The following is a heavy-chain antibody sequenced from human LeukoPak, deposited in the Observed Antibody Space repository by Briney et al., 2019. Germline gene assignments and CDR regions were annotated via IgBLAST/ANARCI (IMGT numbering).Heavy chain of an antibody. CDR3: AKKAYCSGGSCYSPLYYYYYMDV. V-gene: IGHV3-30*02. D-gene: IGHD2-15*01. CDR2: IRYDGSNK. CDR1: GFTFSSYG. Sequence: GGSLRLSCAASGFTFSSYGMHWVRQAPGKGLEWVAFIRYDGSNKYYADSVKGRFTISRDNSKNTLYLQMNSLRAEDTAVYYCAKKAYCSGGSCYSPLYYYYYMDVWGKGTTVTISS. J-gene: IGHJ6*03.